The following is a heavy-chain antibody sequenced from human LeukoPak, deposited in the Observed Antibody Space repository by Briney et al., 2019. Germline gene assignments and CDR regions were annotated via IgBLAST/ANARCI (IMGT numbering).Heavy chain of an antibody. J-gene: IGHJ5*02. V-gene: IGHV4-30-4*01. CDR1: GGSISSDDYH. D-gene: IGHD3-22*01. CDR2: MYYSGST. Sequence: SETLSLTCTASGGSISSDDYHWIWMRQAPGQGLVWIAYMYYSGSTYYTPSLTGRVTMSAATSKNQLSMTLSSVTATHTAVYYCARPYYYDSRIDPWGQGILVTVSS. CDR3: ARPYYYDSRIDP.